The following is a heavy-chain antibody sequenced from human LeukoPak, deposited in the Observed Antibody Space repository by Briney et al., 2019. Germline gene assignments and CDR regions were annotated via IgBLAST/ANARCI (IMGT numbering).Heavy chain of an antibody. V-gene: IGHV3-9*01. CDR1: GFTFDDYA. CDR3: AKDPGDYSETHLYWYFDL. CDR2: ISWNSGSI. Sequence: GGSLRLSCAASGFTFDDYAMHWVRQAPGKGLEWVSGISWNSGSIGYADSVKGRFTISRDNSKNTLYLQMNSLRAEDTAVYYCAKDPGDYSETHLYWYFDLWGRGTLVTVSS. J-gene: IGHJ2*01. D-gene: IGHD4-11*01.